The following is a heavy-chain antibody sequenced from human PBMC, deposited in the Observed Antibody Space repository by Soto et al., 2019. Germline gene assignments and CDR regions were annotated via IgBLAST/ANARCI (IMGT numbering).Heavy chain of an antibody. Sequence: PGGSLRLSCAASGFIFNNYAMNWVRQAPGKGLEWVSAISGSGGSTYHADSVKGRFTISRDNSKNTLYLQMNSLRAEDTAVYYCAKDEYSSSWPGNWFDPWGQGTLVTVSS. D-gene: IGHD6-13*01. CDR3: AKDEYSSSWPGNWFDP. CDR1: GFIFNNYA. CDR2: ISGSGGST. J-gene: IGHJ5*02. V-gene: IGHV3-23*01.